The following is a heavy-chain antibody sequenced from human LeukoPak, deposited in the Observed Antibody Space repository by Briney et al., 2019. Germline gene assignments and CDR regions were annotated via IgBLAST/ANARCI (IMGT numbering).Heavy chain of an antibody. V-gene: IGHV4-39*07. CDR3: ARANTAVTTFWFDP. Sequence: PSETLSLTCTVSGGSISSSSYYWGWIRQPPDKGLEWIGSIYYSGSTYYNPSLKSRVTISVDTSKNQFSLKLTSVTAADTALYYCARANTAVTTFWFDPWGQGTLVTVSS. D-gene: IGHD4-17*01. J-gene: IGHJ5*02. CDR1: GGSISSSSYY. CDR2: IYYSGST.